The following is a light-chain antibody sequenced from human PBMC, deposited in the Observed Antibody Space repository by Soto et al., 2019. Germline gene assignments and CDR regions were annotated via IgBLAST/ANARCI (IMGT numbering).Light chain of an antibody. CDR3: GTWDSSLSAVV. Sequence: QSALTQPPSVSAAPGQKVTISCSGGSSNIGNNYVSWYQQLPGTAPKLLMYDNNERPSGIPDRFSGSKSGTSATLGITGLQTGDEADYYCGTWDSSLSAVVFGGGTKLTVL. J-gene: IGLJ2*01. CDR2: DNN. CDR1: SSNIGNNY. V-gene: IGLV1-51*01.